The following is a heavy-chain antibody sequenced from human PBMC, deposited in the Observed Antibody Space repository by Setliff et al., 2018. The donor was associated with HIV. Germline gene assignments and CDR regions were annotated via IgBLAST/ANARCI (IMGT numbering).Heavy chain of an antibody. D-gene: IGHD2-2*01. V-gene: IGHV4-34*01. CDR2: INHSGST. CDR3: AGGIVVVPAAMHYYMDV. CDR1: GGSFSGYY. Sequence: SETLSLTCAVCGGSFSGYYWSWIRQPPGKGLEWIGEINHSGSTNYNPSLKSRVTISVDTSKNQFSLKLSSVTAADTAVYYCAGGIVVVPAAMHYYMDVWGKGTTVTVSS. J-gene: IGHJ6*03.